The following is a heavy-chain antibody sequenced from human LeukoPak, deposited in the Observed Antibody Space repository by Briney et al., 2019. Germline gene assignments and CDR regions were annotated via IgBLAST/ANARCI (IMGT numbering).Heavy chain of an antibody. J-gene: IGHJ4*02. D-gene: IGHD6-19*01. V-gene: IGHV1-18*04. CDR3: ARDARYSSGWSFDY. Sequence: ASVKVSCKASGYTLTDHYIHWVRQAPGQGLEWMGWISAYNGNTNYAQKLQGRVTMTTDTSTSTAYMELRSLRSDDTAVYYCARDARYSSGWSFDYWGQGTLVTVSS. CDR1: GYTLTDHY. CDR2: ISAYNGNT.